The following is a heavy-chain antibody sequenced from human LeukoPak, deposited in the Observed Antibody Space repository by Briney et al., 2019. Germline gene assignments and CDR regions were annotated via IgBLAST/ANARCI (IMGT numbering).Heavy chain of an antibody. J-gene: IGHJ4*02. CDR1: GFAFSRYA. CDR3: AKSRGYSAYDFPDY. CDR2: ISGSAGST. Sequence: GGSLRLSCAASGFAFSRYAMNWVRQAPGKGLEWVSGISGSAGSTYYADSVKGRFSISRDNSKNTLYLQMNSLRVEDTAVYYCAKSRGYSAYDFPDYWGQGTLVIVSS. V-gene: IGHV3-23*01. D-gene: IGHD5-12*01.